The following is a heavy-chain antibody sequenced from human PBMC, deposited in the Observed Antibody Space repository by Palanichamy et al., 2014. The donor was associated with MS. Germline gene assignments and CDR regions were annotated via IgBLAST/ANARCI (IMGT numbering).Heavy chain of an antibody. V-gene: IGHV3-74*01. Sequence: DVQLVESGGGLVQPGGSLRLSCAVSGFTLSSNWMHWVRQAPGKGLVWVSRIDDDGSGTSYADSVKGRFTISRDNAKNTLYLQMNSLRAEDTAVYYCATVFDYWGQGTLVTVSS. CDR1: GFTLSSNW. J-gene: IGHJ4*02. CDR2: IDDDGSGT. CDR3: ATVFDY.